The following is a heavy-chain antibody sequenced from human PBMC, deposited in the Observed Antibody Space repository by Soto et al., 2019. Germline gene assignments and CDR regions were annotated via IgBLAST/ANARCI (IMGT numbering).Heavy chain of an antibody. D-gene: IGHD1-26*01. CDR3: ARRSSSGSYYNHYYCYGMDV. J-gene: IGHJ6*02. Sequence: SVKVSCKASGGTFSSYAISWVRQAPGQGLEWMGGIIPIFGTANYAQKFQGRVTITADESTSTAYVVLSSLRSEDTAVYYCARRSSSGSYYNHYYCYGMDVWGQGTTVTV. V-gene: IGHV1-69*13. CDR1: GGTFSSYA. CDR2: IIPIFGTA.